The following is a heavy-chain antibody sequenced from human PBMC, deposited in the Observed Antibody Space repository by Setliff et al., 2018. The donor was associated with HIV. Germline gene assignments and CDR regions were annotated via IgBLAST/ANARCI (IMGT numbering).Heavy chain of an antibody. CDR1: GFSFSGNA. V-gene: IGHV3-23*01. CDR2: IVGGGWRT. CDR3: ARDRIESALNY. Sequence: GGSLRLSCAASGFSFSGNAMSWVRQAPGKGLEWVSGIVGGGWRTYYADSVKGRFTISRDISKNTLYLQMNSLRAEDTAVYYCARDRIESALNYWGQGTLVTVSS. D-gene: IGHD3-16*01. J-gene: IGHJ4*02.